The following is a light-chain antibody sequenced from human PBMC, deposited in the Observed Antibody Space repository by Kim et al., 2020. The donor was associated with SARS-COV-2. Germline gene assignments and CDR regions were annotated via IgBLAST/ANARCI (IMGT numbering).Light chain of an antibody. Sequence: GQRVTLSCSGSSSNIGSNYVYWYQQLPGTAPKLLIYRNNQRPSGVPDRFSGSKSGTSVSLAISGLRSEDEADYYCAAWDDSLSGLVFGGGTQLTVL. CDR2: RNN. V-gene: IGLV1-47*01. CDR3: AAWDDSLSGLV. J-gene: IGLJ2*01. CDR1: SSNIGSNY.